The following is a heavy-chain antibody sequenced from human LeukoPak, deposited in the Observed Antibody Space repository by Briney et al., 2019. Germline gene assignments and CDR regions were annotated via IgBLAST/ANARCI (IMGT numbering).Heavy chain of an antibody. D-gene: IGHD6-19*01. J-gene: IGHJ4*02. CDR3: ATTQQWLAFDY. V-gene: IGHV4-59*01. CDR2: IYYRGST. Sequence: PSETLSLTCIVSGDSLSGYFGRWIRQPPGKGLEYIGNIYYRGSTNYNPSLKSRVTISLDTSKNQFSLKLSSVSAADTGVYYCATTQQWLAFDYWGQGILVTASS. CDR1: GDSLSGYF.